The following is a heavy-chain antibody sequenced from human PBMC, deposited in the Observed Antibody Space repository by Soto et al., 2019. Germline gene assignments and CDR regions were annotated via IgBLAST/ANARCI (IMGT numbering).Heavy chain of an antibody. D-gene: IGHD6-19*01. V-gene: IGHV5-51*01. Sequence: PXEXLKISYKASGYXFTSYLIVWVRHMPGNGLECIGISCPGDSDTRYSPSFQGQVTISADKYINTAYLQWSSLKSSDNAMYYCARPFDTSGWYDYWGQGTLGTVS. CDR2: SCPGDSDT. CDR1: GYXFTSYL. J-gene: IGHJ4*02. CDR3: ARPFDTSGWYDY.